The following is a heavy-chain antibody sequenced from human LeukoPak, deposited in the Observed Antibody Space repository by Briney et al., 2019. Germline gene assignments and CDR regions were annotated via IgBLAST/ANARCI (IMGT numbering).Heavy chain of an antibody. V-gene: IGHV3-53*01. CDR1: GFTVSSNY. CDR2: IYSGGST. CDR3: ARVDTAMDTDY. D-gene: IGHD5-18*01. J-gene: IGHJ4*02. Sequence: VGSLRLSCAASGFTVSSNYMSWVRQAPGKGLEWVSVIYSGGSTYYADSVKGRFTISRDNSKNTLYLQMNSLRAEDTAVYYCARVDTAMDTDYWGQGTLVTVSS.